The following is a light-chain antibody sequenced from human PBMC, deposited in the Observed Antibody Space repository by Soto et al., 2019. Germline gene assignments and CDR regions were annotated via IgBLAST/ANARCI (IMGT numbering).Light chain of an antibody. V-gene: IGKV3-11*01. CDR3: QQRSNWPPSIT. Sequence: EIVLTQSPATLSLSPGERATLPCRASQSVSSNKLAWYQQKPGQAPRLLIYDASNRATGIPARFSGSGSGTDFTLTISSLEPEDFAVYYCQQRSNWPPSITFGQGTRLEIK. J-gene: IGKJ5*01. CDR2: DAS. CDR1: QSVSSN.